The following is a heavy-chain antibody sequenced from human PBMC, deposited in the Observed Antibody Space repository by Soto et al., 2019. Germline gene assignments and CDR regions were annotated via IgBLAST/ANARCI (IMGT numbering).Heavy chain of an antibody. D-gene: IGHD6-19*01. V-gene: IGHV3-23*01. J-gene: IGHJ5*02. CDR1: GFTFSTYA. CDR3: AKGLSLAVTGAWVNH. Sequence: EVQLLESGGGVGQPGGSLRLSCAASGFTFSTYAMSWVRQAPGKGLEWVSSISKSGGDTYYADSVRGRFTISRDNSKDTMYMQMNSLRAEDTAVYYCAKGLSLAVTGAWVNHWGQGTLVTVSS. CDR2: ISKSGGDT.